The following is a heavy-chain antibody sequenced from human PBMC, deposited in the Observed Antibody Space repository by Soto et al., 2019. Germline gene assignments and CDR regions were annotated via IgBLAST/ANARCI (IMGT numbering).Heavy chain of an antibody. D-gene: IGHD2-15*01. CDR2: ISGSGGST. Sequence: GGSLRLSCAASGFTFSSYAMSWVRQAPGKGLEWVSAISGSGGSTYYADSVKGRFTISRDNSKNTLYLQMNSLRAEDTAVYYCAKDIVVVVAAIFGRDAFDIWGQGTMVTVSS. CDR3: AKDIVVVVAAIFGRDAFDI. J-gene: IGHJ3*02. V-gene: IGHV3-23*01. CDR1: GFTFSSYA.